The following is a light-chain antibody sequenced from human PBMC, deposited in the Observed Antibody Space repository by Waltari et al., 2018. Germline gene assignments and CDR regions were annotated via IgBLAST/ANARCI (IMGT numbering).Light chain of an antibody. Sequence: SYELTQPSSVSVSPGQTASIICSGDELATKHVRWFQQKPGQAPVLIIYKDTERPSGIPARFSGSTSGTTVTLTITGAQVEDEADYYCLSVADNILVFGGGTKLTVL. V-gene: IGLV3-27*01. CDR3: LSVADNILV. CDR1: ELATKH. J-gene: IGLJ3*02. CDR2: KDT.